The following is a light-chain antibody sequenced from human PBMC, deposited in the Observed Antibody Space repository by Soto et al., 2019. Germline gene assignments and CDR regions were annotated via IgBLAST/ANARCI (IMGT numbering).Light chain of an antibody. CDR1: SSNIGSNY. J-gene: IGLJ1*01. CDR3: AAWDDSLSGRYV. CDR2: SNN. V-gene: IGLV1-47*02. Sequence: QSVLTQPPSASGTPGQRVTISCSGSSSNIGSNYVYWYQQLPGTAPKLLIYSNNQRPSGVPDRFSGSKSGTSASLAISGLRYEDEADYYCAAWDDSLSGRYVFGTGTKLTVL.